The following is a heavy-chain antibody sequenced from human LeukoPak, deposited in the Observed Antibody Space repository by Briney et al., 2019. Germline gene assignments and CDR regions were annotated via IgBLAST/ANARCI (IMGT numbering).Heavy chain of an antibody. V-gene: IGHV4-30-2*01. J-gene: IGHJ4*02. D-gene: IGHD6-13*01. Sequence: PSQTLSLTCTVSGGSISSGGYYWSWIRQPPGKGLEWIGYIYHSETTYYNPSLKSRVTISVDTSKNQFSLKLSSVTAADTAVYYCARRIAAAGTSFDYWGQGTLVTVSS. CDR2: IYHSETT. CDR1: GGSISSGGYY. CDR3: ARRIAAAGTSFDY.